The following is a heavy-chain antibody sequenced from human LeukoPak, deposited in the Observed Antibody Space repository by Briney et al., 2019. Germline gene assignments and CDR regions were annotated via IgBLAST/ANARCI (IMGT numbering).Heavy chain of an antibody. D-gene: IGHD2-2*01. V-gene: IGHV1-2*02. CDR2: ILPNSGDT. Sequence: ASVKVSRKASGYTFPLYYIHWLRQPPGAGLGWVGWILPNSGDTFYAQRFRGRVTMTSDTSTNTAYMDLYKLTSDDTAVYFCARPPHELVSAAPFDYWGQGTLVTVSS. CDR3: ARPPHELVSAAPFDY. J-gene: IGHJ4*02. CDR1: GYTFPLYY.